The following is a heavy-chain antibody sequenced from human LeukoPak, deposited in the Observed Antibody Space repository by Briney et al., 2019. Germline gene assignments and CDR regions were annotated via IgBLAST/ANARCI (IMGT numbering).Heavy chain of an antibody. CDR3: ARSTGSTMFLDY. CDR2: IYYSGNT. CDR1: GGSISPYY. D-gene: IGHD3-10*02. V-gene: IGHV4-59*01. J-gene: IGHJ4*02. Sequence: SETLSLTCTVSGGSISPYYWSWIRQPPRKGLEWLGYIYYSGNTDYNPSLKSRVAISVDTSKNQFSLKLSSVTAADTAVYYCARSTGSTMFLDYWGQGTLVTVSS.